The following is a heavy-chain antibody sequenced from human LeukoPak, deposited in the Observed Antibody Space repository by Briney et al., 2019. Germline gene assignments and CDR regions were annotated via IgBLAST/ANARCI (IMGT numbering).Heavy chain of an antibody. CDR3: ASGLELDY. CDR2: IKQDGSEK. J-gene: IGHJ4*02. Sequence: RTGGSLRLSCAASGFTFSSYWVRWVRQAPGKGLEWVANIKQDGSEKNYVDSVKGRFTISRDNAKNSLYLQMNSLRAEDTAVYYCASGLELDYWGQGTLVTVSS. V-gene: IGHV3-7*03. CDR1: GFTFSSYW.